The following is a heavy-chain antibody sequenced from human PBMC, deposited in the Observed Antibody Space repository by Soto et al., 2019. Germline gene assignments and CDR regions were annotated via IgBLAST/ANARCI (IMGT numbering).Heavy chain of an antibody. CDR2: IWYDGSNK. J-gene: IGHJ4*02. CDR1: GFTFSSYG. CDR3: ARGGLTDYFDY. V-gene: IGHV3-33*01. D-gene: IGHD2-21*02. Sequence: QVQLVESGGGVVQPGRSLRLSCAASGFTFSSYGMHWVRQAPGKGLEWVAVIWYDGSNKYYADSVKGRFTISRDNSKNTLYLQMNSLRAEDTAVYYCARGGLTDYFDYWGQGPLVTVSS.